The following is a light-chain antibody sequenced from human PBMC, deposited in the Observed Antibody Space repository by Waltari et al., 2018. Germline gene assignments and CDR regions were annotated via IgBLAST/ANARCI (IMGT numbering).Light chain of an antibody. CDR1: QNIRTY. Sequence: DMQVTQSPSTLSASVGDRVTITCRTRQNIRTYLNWYQQRSGQAPRLLIYGASNLQDVVPSRFSGSGSGTDFILTISNLQPEDFATYYCQQSFTTPPILAFGPGTKVDVK. CDR3: QQSFTTPPILA. CDR2: GAS. V-gene: IGKV1-39*01. J-gene: IGKJ3*01.